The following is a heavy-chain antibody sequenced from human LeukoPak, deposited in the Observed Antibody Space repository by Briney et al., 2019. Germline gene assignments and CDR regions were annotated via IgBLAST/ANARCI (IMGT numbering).Heavy chain of an antibody. V-gene: IGHV4-34*01. J-gene: IGHJ4*02. D-gene: IGHD6-19*01. CDR2: INHSGGS. CDR3: ARDSGGWSLDY. CDR1: GGSFSGYY. Sequence: SETLSLTCAVYGGSFSGYYLSWIRQPPRKGLEWIGEINHSGGSNYNPSLKSRVTISVDTSKNQFSLKLRSVTAADTAVYYCARDSGGWSLDYWGQGTLATVSS.